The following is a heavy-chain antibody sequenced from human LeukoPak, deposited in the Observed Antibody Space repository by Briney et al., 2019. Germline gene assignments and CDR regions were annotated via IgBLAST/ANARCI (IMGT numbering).Heavy chain of an antibody. CDR1: GYSFTSYW. V-gene: IGHV5-51*01. Sequence: GESLKISCKGSGYSFTSYWIGWVRQMPGKGLEWMGIIYPGDSDTRYSPSFQGQVTISADKSISTAYLQWRSLKASDTAMYYCASLRIAARLPDAFDIWGQGTMVTVSS. J-gene: IGHJ3*02. D-gene: IGHD6-6*01. CDR3: ASLRIAARLPDAFDI. CDR2: IYPGDSDT.